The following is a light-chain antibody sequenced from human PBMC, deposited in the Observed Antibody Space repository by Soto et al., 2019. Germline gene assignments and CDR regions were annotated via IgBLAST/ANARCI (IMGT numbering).Light chain of an antibody. Sequence: QSALTQPPSASGSPGQSVTISCTGTSSDIGVYDFVSWYHQHPGKAPKVIIYQVNKRPSGVPDRFSGSKSGNTASLTVSGLRPEDEADYFCSSFAGSYSPYVFGTGTKLTVL. CDR1: SSDIGVYDF. V-gene: IGLV2-8*01. J-gene: IGLJ1*01. CDR2: QVN. CDR3: SSFAGSYSPYV.